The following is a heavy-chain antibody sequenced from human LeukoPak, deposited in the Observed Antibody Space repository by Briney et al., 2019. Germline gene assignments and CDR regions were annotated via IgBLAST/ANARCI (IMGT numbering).Heavy chain of an antibody. J-gene: IGHJ4*02. CDR2: IYYSGST. D-gene: IGHD3-10*01. Sequence: SETLSLTCTVSGGSISSYYWSWIRQPPGKGLEWIGYIYYSGSTNYNPSLKSRVTISVDTSNNQFSLKLSSVTAADTAVYYCARHTGELPGPEFDYWGQGTLVTVSS. CDR1: GGSISSYY. V-gene: IGHV4-59*08. CDR3: ARHTGELPGPEFDY.